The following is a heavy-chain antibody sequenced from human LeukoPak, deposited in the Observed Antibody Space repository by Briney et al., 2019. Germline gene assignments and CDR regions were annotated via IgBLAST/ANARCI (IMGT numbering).Heavy chain of an antibody. CDR1: GGSISSGGYS. V-gene: IGHV4-30-2*01. CDR3: ARSLGSDFDY. D-gene: IGHD6-6*01. J-gene: IGHJ4*02. Sequence: PSETLFLTCAVSGGSISSGGYSWSWIRQPPGKGLEWIGYIYHSGSTYYNPSLKSRVTISVDRSKNQFSLKLSSVTAADTAVYYCARSLGSDFDYWGQGTLVTVSS. CDR2: IYHSGST.